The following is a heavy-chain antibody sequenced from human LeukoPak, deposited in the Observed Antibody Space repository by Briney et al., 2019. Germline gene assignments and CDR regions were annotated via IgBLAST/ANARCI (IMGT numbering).Heavy chain of an antibody. CDR1: GYTFTRYY. V-gene: IGHV1-46*01. D-gene: IGHD2-15*01. CDR3: AKGYCSGGTCYSYDY. Sequence: ASVKVSCKASGYTFTRYYMHWVRQAPGQGLEWMGVINPSGGSTSYAQKFQGRVTMTRDTSTSTVYMELNSLRSEDTAVYYCAKGYCSGGTCYSYDYWGQGTLVTVSS. J-gene: IGHJ4*02. CDR2: INPSGGST.